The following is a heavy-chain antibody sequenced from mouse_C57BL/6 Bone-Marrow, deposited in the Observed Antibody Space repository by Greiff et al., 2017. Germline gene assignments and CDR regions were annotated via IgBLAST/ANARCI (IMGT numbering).Heavy chain of an antibody. CDR3: ERHHFYYDDDVWFAY. CDR2: ISRGCSYT. V-gene: IGHV5-6*01. J-gene: IGHJ3*01. CDR1: GFTFSSYG. D-gene: IGHD2-4*01. Sequence: EVKLVESGGDLVKPGGSLKLSCAASGFTFSSYGMSWVRQTPDKRLEWVATISRGCSYTYYPDSVKGRFTISSANAYNTLYLQMSSLKYEDTAMYYCERHHFYYDDDVWFAYWGQGTLVTVSA.